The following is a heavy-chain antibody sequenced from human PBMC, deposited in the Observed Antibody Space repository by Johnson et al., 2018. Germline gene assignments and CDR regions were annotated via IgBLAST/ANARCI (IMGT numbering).Heavy chain of an antibody. V-gene: IGHV3-33*01. CDR1: GFTFSNYG. Sequence: QVQLVQSGGGVVQPGRTLRLSCAASGFTFSNYGMHWVRQAPGKGLEWVALIWFDGNNKYYGESVKGRLTVSRDNSKNTLYLQMNSLRAEDTAVYYCARTHGSGRVRSNNGMDVWGQGTPVPVSS. D-gene: IGHD3-10*01. CDR2: IWFDGNNK. CDR3: ARTHGSGRVRSNNGMDV. J-gene: IGHJ6*02.